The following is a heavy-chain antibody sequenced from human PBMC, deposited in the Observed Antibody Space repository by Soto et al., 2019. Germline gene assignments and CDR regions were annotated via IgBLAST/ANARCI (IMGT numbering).Heavy chain of an antibody. CDR1: GGTFSSYA. CDR2: IIPIFGTA. D-gene: IGHD3-16*02. V-gene: IGHV1-69*13. Sequence: SVKVSCKASGGTFSSYAISWVRQAPGQGLEWMGGIIPIFGTANYAQKFQGRVTITADESTSTAYMELSSLRSEDTAVYYCARDAQSWPPQDYWRQGTLVTVSS. J-gene: IGHJ4*02. CDR3: ARDAQSWPPQDY.